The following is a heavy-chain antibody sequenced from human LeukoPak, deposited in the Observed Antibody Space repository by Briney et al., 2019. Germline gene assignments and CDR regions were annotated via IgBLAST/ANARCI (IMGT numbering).Heavy chain of an antibody. V-gene: IGHV3-23*01. CDR1: GLTFSSYV. CDR2: ICGSGGST. Sequence: GGSLRLSCTASGLTFSSYVISWVRQAPGKGLEWVSTICGSGGSTFYADSVRGRFTISRDNSRSTLYLQMNSLRAEDTATYYCSPPRGDSSGYYYVYWGQGTLVTVSS. D-gene: IGHD3-22*01. CDR3: SPPRGDSSGYYYVY. J-gene: IGHJ4*02.